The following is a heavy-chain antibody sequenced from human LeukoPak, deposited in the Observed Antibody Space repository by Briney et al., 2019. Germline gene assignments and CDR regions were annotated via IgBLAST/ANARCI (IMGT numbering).Heavy chain of an antibody. CDR1: GFTFSSYG. V-gene: IGHV3-30*02. D-gene: IGHD3-3*01. CDR3: AKIRATYYDFWSAPEYYFDY. J-gene: IGHJ4*02. Sequence: YPGGSLRLSCAASGFTFSSYGMHWVRQAPGKGLEWVAFIRYDGSNKYYADSVKGRFTISRDNSKNTLYLQMNSLRAEDTAVYYCAKIRATYYDFWSAPEYYFDYWGQGTLVTVSS. CDR2: IRYDGSNK.